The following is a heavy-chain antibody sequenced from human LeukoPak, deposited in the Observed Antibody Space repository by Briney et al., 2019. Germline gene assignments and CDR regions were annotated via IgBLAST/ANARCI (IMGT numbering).Heavy chain of an antibody. CDR3: ARLSGFTASNDFWSGYHLNWLDP. D-gene: IGHD3-3*01. V-gene: IGHV1-18*01. CDR1: GYTFTSYG. J-gene: IGHJ5*02. CDR2: ISTYNGNT. Sequence: ASVKVSCKASGYTFTSYGISWVRQAPGQGLEWMRWISTYNGNTNYAQKLQGRVTMTTGTSTSTAYMELRSLRSDDTAVYYCARLSGFTASNDFWSGYHLNWLDPWGQGTLVTVSS.